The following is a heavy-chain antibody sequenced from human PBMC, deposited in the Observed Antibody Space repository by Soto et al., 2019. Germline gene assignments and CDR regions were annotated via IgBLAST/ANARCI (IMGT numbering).Heavy chain of an antibody. CDR1: GVTFSSYW. Sequence: GGTLRLSCAASGVTFSSYWMHWVRQPPGKGLVWVSRINSDGSSTSYADSVKGRFTISRDNTTKTLYLQMNSLRAEDTAVYYFARDSYYVSGSLRSALDAIDIWGQGTMVTVSS. V-gene: IGHV3-74*01. D-gene: IGHD3-10*01. CDR2: INSDGSST. J-gene: IGHJ3*02. CDR3: ARDSYYVSGSLRSALDAIDI.